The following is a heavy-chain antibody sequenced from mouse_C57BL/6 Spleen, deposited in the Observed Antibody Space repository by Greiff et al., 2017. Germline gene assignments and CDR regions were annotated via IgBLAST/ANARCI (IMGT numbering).Heavy chain of an antibody. CDR2: IYPSDSET. Sequence: QVQLQQPGAELVRPGSSVKLSCKASGYTFTSYWMDWVKQRPGQGLEWIGNIYPSDSETHYNQKFKDKATVTVDKSSSTAYMKLSSLASEDSAVYYCARRGDYPLDYWGQGTSVTVSS. D-gene: IGHD2-4*01. J-gene: IGHJ4*01. V-gene: IGHV1-61*01. CDR1: GYTFTSYW. CDR3: ARRGDYPLDY.